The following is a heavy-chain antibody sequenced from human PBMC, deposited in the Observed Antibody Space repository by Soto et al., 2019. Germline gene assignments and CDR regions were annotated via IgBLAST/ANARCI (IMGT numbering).Heavy chain of an antibody. D-gene: IGHD3-3*01. CDR2: IKQNGRDK. Sequence: PGGSLRLSWAASAFSFNTNWMNWVSQAPGKGLEWVANIKQNGRDKYYVDSVRGRFTISRDNAENTLYLQMKSRRVEDTAVYYCARERGDYDSGSGALNRYYGMDVWGQGTTVTVSS. J-gene: IGHJ6*02. CDR1: AFSFNTNW. CDR3: ARERGDYDSGSGALNRYYGMDV. V-gene: IGHV3-7*03.